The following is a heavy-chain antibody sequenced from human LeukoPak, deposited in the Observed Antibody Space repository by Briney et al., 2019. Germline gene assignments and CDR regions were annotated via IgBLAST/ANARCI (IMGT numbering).Heavy chain of an antibody. CDR1: GGSISSSSYY. CDR3: ARRPPYYYDNWFDP. V-gene: IGHV4-39*01. Sequence: KPSETLSLTCTVSGGSISSSSYYWGWIRQPPGKGLEWIGSIYYSGSAYYNPSLKSRVTISVDTSKNQFSLKLSSVTAADTAVYYCARRPPYYYDNWFDPWGQGTLVTVSS. CDR2: IYYSGSA. J-gene: IGHJ5*02. D-gene: IGHD3-10*01.